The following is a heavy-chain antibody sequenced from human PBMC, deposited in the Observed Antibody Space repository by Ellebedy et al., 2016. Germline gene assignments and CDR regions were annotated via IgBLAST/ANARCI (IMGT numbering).Heavy chain of an antibody. J-gene: IGHJ3*02. V-gene: IGHV3-33*01. CDR3: ATGPGSSIYASAFDI. CDR2: IWHDGSNE. D-gene: IGHD2-21*01. CDR1: GFSFSRYG. Sequence: GGSLRLSCVASGFSFSRYGMHWVRQAPGKGLERVAVIWHDGSNEDYGDSVKGRFTISRDNSKTTLHLQMNSLRAEDTAVYYCATGPGSSIYASAFDIWGQGTMVIVSS.